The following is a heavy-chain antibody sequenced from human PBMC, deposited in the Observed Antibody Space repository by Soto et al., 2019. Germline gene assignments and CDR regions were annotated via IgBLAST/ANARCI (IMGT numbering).Heavy chain of an antibody. CDR1: GGSFSGYS. V-gene: IGHV4-34*01. D-gene: IGHD3-16*01. CDR3: GRSMRAYAGTDL. CDR2: INDSGST. Sequence: SETLSLTCAVYGGSFSGYSWSWIRQPPGKGLEWIGEINDSGSTNYNPYLKSRGTISVGTTKNQISLQLSYVTAADTAAYYCGRSMRAYAGTDLWGYGTLIT. J-gene: IGHJ4*01.